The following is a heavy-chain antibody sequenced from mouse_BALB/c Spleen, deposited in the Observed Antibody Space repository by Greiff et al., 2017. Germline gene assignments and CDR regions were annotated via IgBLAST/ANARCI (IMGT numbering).Heavy chain of an antibody. CDR1: GFTFSSYG. J-gene: IGHJ3*01. Sequence: EVKLVESGGGLVQPGGSLKLSCAASGFTFSSYGMSWVRQTPDKRLELVATINSNGGSTYYPDSVKGRFTISRDNAKNTLYLQMSSLKSEDTAMYYCARPDYGNSFAYWGQGTLVTVSA. CDR3: ARPDYGNSFAY. D-gene: IGHD2-1*01. V-gene: IGHV5-6-3*01. CDR2: INSNGGST.